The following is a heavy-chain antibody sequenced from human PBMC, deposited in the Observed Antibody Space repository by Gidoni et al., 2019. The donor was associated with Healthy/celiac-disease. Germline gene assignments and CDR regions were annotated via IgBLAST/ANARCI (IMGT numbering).Heavy chain of an antibody. Sequence: EVQLVESGGGLVQPGGSLRLSCAASGFTFSSYWMHWVRQAPGKGLVWVSRINSDGSSTSYADSVKGRFTISRDNAKNTLYLQMNSLRAEDTAVYYCARDTEMATIWGAYWYFDLWGRGTLVTVSS. CDR2: INSDGSST. J-gene: IGHJ2*01. D-gene: IGHD5-12*01. CDR1: GFTFSSYW. V-gene: IGHV3-74*01. CDR3: ARDTEMATIWGAYWYFDL.